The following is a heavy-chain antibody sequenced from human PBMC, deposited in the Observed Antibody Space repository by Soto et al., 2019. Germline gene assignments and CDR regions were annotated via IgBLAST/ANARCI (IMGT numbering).Heavy chain of an antibody. Sequence: SETLSLTCAVYGGSFSGYYWNWIRQPPGRGLEWIGEINHSGSTNYNPSLKSRVTISVDTSKNQFSLRLPPVTAADTAVYYCARGLSYVDSSAYFDYWGQGTLVTVSS. V-gene: IGHV4-34*01. CDR3: ARGLSYVDSSAYFDY. CDR2: INHSGST. D-gene: IGHD3-22*01. CDR1: GGSFSGYY. J-gene: IGHJ4*02.